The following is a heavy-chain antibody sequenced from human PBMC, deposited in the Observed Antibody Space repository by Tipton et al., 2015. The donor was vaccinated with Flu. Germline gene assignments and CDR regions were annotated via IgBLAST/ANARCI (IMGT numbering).Heavy chain of an antibody. Sequence: LRLSCTVSGGSISSSGYYWGWIRQPPGKGLEWIGSIYYSGSTYYNPSLKSRVTISVDTSKNQFSLKLSSVTAADTAAYYCAREGRREQLALDYWGQGTLVTVSS. CDR3: AREGRREQLALDY. J-gene: IGHJ4*02. CDR2: IYYSGST. V-gene: IGHV4-39*07. CDR1: GGSISSSGYY. D-gene: IGHD6-6*01.